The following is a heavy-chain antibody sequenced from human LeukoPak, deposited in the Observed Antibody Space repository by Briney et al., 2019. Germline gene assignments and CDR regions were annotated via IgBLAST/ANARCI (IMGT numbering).Heavy chain of an antibody. CDR1: GASISSGDYF. J-gene: IGHJ3*01. CDR2: IFDSGRT. Sequence: PSETLSLTCTVSGASISSGDYFWTWIRQPPGKGLEWTGYIFDSGRTDFNPSLKSRVTISVDRPKNQFSLRLSSVTAADTAVYYCANADRFCSGTCHVPDAFDFWGQGTMVTVSS. CDR3: ANADRFCSGTCHVPDAFDF. D-gene: IGHD2-15*01. V-gene: IGHV4-30-2*01.